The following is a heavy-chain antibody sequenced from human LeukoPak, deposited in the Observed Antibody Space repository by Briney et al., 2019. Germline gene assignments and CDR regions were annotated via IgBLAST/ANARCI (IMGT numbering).Heavy chain of an antibody. D-gene: IGHD3-10*01. V-gene: IGHV3-30*18. CDR3: AKDQFPYGNGWFDP. Sequence: GGSLRLSCAASGFTFSSYAMHWVRQAPGKGLEWMTVISSDGSNKYYADSVKGRFTISRDNSKNTLYLQMNSLRPEDTAVYYCAKDQFPYGNGWFDPWGQGTLVTVSS. CDR2: ISSDGSNK. CDR1: GFTFSSYA. J-gene: IGHJ5*02.